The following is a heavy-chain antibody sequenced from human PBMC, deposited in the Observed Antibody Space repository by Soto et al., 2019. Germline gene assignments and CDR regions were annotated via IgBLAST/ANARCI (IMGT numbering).Heavy chain of an antibody. CDR2: IIPISETT. V-gene: IGHV1-69*01. CDR1: GGTFSSYA. Sequence: QVQLVQSGAEVKKPGSSVKVSCKASGGTFSSYAISWVRQAPGQGLEWMGGIIPISETTNYAQKFQGRVTIPADESKSTAYMVLSSLRSEDTAVYYCARSRGTSTSLEIYYYYYYGMDVWGQWTTVTVSS. D-gene: IGHD2-2*01. CDR3: ARSRGTSTSLEIYYYYYYGMDV. J-gene: IGHJ6*01.